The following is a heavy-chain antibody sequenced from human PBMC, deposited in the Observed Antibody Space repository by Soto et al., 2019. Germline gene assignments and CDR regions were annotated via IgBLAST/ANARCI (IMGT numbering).Heavy chain of an antibody. V-gene: IGHV1-69*01. J-gene: IGHJ6*02. Sequence: QVQLVQSGAEVKKPGSSVKVSCKASGGTFSSYAISWVRQAPGQGLEWMGGIIPISGTANYAQKFQGRVTITADESTSTAYMELSSLRSEDTAVYSCAILQGSSTSLEIYYYYYYGMDVWGQRTTVTVSS. D-gene: IGHD2-2*01. CDR3: AILQGSSTSLEIYYYYYYGMDV. CDR2: IIPISGTA. CDR1: GGTFSSYA.